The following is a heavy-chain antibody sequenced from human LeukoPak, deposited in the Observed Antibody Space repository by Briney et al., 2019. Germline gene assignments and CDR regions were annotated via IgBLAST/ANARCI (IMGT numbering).Heavy chain of an antibody. CDR2: INHSGST. J-gene: IGHJ6*03. CDR1: GGSFSGYY. V-gene: IGHV4-34*01. D-gene: IGHD6-25*01. CDR3: ARGPSSGYYYYYMDV. Sequence: SETLSLTCAVYGGSFSGYYWSWIRQPPGKGLEWIGEINHSGSTNYNPSLKSRVTISLATSKNQFSLKLSSVTAADTAVYYCARGPSSGYYYYYMDVWGKGTTVTVSS.